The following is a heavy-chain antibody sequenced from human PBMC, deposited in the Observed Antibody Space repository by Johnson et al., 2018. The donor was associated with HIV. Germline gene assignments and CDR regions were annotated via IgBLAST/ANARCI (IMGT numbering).Heavy chain of an antibody. J-gene: IGHJ3*02. CDR2: ISWNSGSI. CDR3: AKDFRATMHAFDI. D-gene: IGHD1-14*01. CDR1: GFTFDDYA. Sequence: EVQLVESGGGVVQPGRSLRLSCAASGFTFDDYAMHWVRQAPGKGLEWVSGISWNSGSIGYADSVKGRFTISRDNAKNSLYLQMNSLRAEDTALYYCAKDFRATMHAFDIWGRGTLVTVSS. V-gene: IGHV3-9*01.